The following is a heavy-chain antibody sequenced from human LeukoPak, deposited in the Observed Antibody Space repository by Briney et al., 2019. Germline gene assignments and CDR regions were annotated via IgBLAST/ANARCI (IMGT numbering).Heavy chain of an antibody. CDR2: IRSKANSYAT. J-gene: IGHJ6*02. Sequence: GGSLRLPCAASGFTFSGSAMHWVRQASGKGLEWVGRIRSKANSYATAYAASVRGRFTISRDDSKNTAYLQMNSLKTEDTAVYYCTRTRRTGTTLAYYYYGMDVWGQGTTVTVSS. D-gene: IGHD1-7*01. CDR1: GFTFSGSA. V-gene: IGHV3-73*01. CDR3: TRTRRTGTTLAYYYYGMDV.